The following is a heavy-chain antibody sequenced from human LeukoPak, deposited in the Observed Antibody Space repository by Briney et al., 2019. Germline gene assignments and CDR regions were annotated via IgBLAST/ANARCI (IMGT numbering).Heavy chain of an antibody. D-gene: IGHD1-26*01. V-gene: IGHV3-30*18. CDR1: GFTFSSYG. Sequence: GGSLRLSCAASGFTFSSYGMHWVRQAPGKGLEWVAVISYDGSNKYYADSVKGRFTISRDNSKNTLYLQMNSLRAEDTAVYYCAKSDGTIMGASSSRFDCWGQGTLVTVSS. CDR3: AKSDGTIMGASSSRFDC. CDR2: ISYDGSNK. J-gene: IGHJ4*02.